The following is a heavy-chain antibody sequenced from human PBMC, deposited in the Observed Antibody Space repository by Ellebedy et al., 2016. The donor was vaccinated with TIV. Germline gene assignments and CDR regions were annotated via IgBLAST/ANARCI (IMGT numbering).Heavy chain of an antibody. D-gene: IGHD1-1*01. CDR2: INTYNGNT. Sequence: AASVKVSCKASGHTFTSDGFGWVRQAPGQGLEWMGWINTYNGNTNYAKSFLGRVTMTTDTSTNTAYLDLRSLRPDDTAVYYCARGITGPVDLGYWGQGTLVTVSS. CDR3: ARGITGPVDLGY. V-gene: IGHV1-18*04. J-gene: IGHJ4*02. CDR1: GHTFTSDG.